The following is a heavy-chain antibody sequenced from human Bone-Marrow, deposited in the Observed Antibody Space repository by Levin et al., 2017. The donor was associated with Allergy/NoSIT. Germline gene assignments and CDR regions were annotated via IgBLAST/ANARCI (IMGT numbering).Heavy chain of an antibody. CDR1: GYTFTGYY. V-gene: IGHV1-2*02. CDR2: INPNSGGT. D-gene: IGHD3-3*01. CDR3: ARVEHDFWSGYPYGMDV. Sequence: ASVKVSCKASGYTFTGYYMHWVRQAPGQGLEWMGWINPNSGGTNYAQKFQGRVTMTRDTSISTAYMELSRLRSDDTAVYYCARVEHDFWSGYPYGMDVWGQGTTVTVSS. J-gene: IGHJ6*02.